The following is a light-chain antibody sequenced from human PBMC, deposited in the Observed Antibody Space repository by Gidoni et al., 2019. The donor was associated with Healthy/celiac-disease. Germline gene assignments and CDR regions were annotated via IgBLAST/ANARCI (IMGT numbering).Light chain of an antibody. CDR2: AAS. Sequence: DIQMTQSPSSLSASVGDRVTITCRASQSISSYLNWYQQKPGKAPKLLIYAASSLQSGVPSRFSGSGSGTYFTLIISSVPAEDFASYCCQQSYRTPVTFGGGTRVEIK. CDR3: QQSYRTPVT. CDR1: QSISSY. J-gene: IGKJ4*01. V-gene: IGKV1-39*01.